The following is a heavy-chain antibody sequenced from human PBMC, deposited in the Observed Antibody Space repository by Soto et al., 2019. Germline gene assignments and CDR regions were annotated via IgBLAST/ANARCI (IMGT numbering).Heavy chain of an antibody. Sequence: SETLSLTCTVSGGSVSSDTHYWSWIRQPPGKRLEWIGFIYSSGSTNYNPSLKSRVTMSVDTSKNQFSLKLRSVIVADTAVYHCARFVRPCWGTACYTRADVCGEETTGCVSA. D-gene: IGHD3-16*02. CDR2: IYSSGST. CDR3: ARFVRPCWGTACYTRADV. J-gene: IGHJ6*04. V-gene: IGHV4-61*01. CDR1: GGSVSSDTHY.